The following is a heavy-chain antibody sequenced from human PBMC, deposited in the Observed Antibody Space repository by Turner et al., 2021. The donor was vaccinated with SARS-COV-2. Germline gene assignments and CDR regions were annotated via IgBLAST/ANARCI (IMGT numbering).Heavy chain of an antibody. CDR3: ARDTGDFDL. Sequence: QVQLVESGGGVVQPGRSLSLSCAASGFTFSSYVMHWVRQAPGKGLEWVELISYDGINKYYADSVKGRFTISRDNSKNTLYLQMNSLRAEDTAVYYCARDTGDFDLWGRGTLVTVSS. V-gene: IGHV3-30-3*01. CDR2: ISYDGINK. J-gene: IGHJ2*01. CDR1: GFTFSSYV. D-gene: IGHD3-10*01.